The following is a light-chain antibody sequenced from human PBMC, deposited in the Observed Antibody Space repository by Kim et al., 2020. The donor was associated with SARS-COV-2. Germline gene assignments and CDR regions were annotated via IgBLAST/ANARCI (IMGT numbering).Light chain of an antibody. V-gene: IGKV1-5*03. CDR3: NQYMNYPYA. Sequence: DIQMTQSPSTLSASVGDGVTITCRASRNVRDWLAWYQQKPGKAPKLLIYKASYLESGVSSRFSGSGSGTEFTLTISSLQPDDSATYHCNQYMNYPYAFGQGTKVGIK. CDR1: RNVRDW. J-gene: IGKJ2*01. CDR2: KAS.